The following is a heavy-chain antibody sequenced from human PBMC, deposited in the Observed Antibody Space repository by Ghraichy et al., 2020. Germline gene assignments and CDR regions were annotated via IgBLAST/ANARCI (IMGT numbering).Heavy chain of an antibody. Sequence: SETLSLTCAVYGGSFSGYYWSWIRQPPGKGLEWIGEINHSGSTNYNPSLKSRVTISVDTSKNQFSLKLSSVTAADTAVYYCARERGYCSGGSCYPWFDPWGQGTLVTVSS. D-gene: IGHD2-15*01. CDR2: INHSGST. CDR1: GGSFSGYY. V-gene: IGHV4-34*01. CDR3: ARERGYCSGGSCYPWFDP. J-gene: IGHJ5*02.